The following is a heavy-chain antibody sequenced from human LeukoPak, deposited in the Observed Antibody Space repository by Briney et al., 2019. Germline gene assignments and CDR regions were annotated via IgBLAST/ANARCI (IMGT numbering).Heavy chain of an antibody. D-gene: IGHD3-22*01. CDR1: GYTFTGYY. CDR2: INPNSGGT. V-gene: IGHV1-2*02. J-gene: IGHJ4*02. Sequence: GASVKVSCKASGYTFTGYYMHWVRQAPGQGLEWMGWINPNSGGTNYAQKFQGRVTMTRDTSISTAYMELSRLRSDDTAVYYCARDSYYYDSSGYYPIWGYFDYWGQGTLVTVSS. CDR3: ARDSYYYDSSGYYPIWGYFDY.